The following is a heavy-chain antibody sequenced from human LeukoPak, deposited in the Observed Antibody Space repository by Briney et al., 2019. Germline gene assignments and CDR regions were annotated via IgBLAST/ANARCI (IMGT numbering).Heavy chain of an antibody. CDR3: ARDDSNRFDY. Sequence: PSETLSLTCTVSGGSISSYYWSWIRQPPGKGLEWIGYIYYSGSTNYNPSLKSRVTISVDTSKNQFSLKLSPVTAADTAVYYCARDDSNRFDYWGQGTLVTVSS. D-gene: IGHD3-22*01. CDR2: IYYSGST. J-gene: IGHJ4*02. CDR1: GGSISSYY. V-gene: IGHV4-59*01.